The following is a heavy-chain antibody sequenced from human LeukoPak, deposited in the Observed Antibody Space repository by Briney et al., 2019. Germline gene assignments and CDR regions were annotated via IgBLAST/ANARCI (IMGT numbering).Heavy chain of an antibody. CDR2: INHSGST. D-gene: IGHD2-2*01. J-gene: IGHJ6*03. CDR1: GGSFSGYY. Sequence: PSETLSLTCAVYGGSFSGYYWSWIRQPPGKGLEWIGEINHSGSTNYNPSLKSRVTISVDTSKNQFSLKLSSVTAADTAVYYCARVGPAANYYYYMDVWGKGTTVTVS. CDR3: ARVGPAANYYYYMDV. V-gene: IGHV4-34*01.